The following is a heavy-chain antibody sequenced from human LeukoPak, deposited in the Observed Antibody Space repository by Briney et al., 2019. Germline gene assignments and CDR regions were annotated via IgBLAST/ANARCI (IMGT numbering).Heavy chain of an antibody. CDR1: GGSISSYY. V-gene: IGHV4-4*07. J-gene: IGHJ4*02. D-gene: IGHD3-16*02. CDR3: ASGYDYVWGSYRLDY. Sequence: SETLSLTCTVSGGSISSYYWSWIRQPAGKGLEWIGRIYTSGSTNYNPSLKSRVTMSVDTSKNQFSPKLSSVTAADTAVYYCASGYDYVWGSYRLDYWGQGTLVTVSS. CDR2: IYTSGST.